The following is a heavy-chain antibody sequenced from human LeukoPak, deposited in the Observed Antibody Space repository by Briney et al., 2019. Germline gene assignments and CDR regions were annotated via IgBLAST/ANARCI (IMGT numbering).Heavy chain of an antibody. CDR3: ASQLSSFNY. CDR1: GFTFSDYA. J-gene: IGHJ4*02. V-gene: IGHV3-23*01. CDR2: ISGSGIGA. D-gene: IGHD2-2*01. Sequence: GGSLRLSCAASGFTFSDYAMAWVRQAPGKGLEWVSSISGSGIGAYYADSVKGRFTISRDNSKNTLYLQMNSLRAEDTAVYYCASQLSSFNYWGQGTLVTVSS.